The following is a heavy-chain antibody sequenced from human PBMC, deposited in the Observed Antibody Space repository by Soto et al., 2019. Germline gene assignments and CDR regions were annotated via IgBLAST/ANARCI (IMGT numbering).Heavy chain of an antibody. Sequence: SVKVSCKASGGTFSSYAISWVRQAPGQGLEWMGGIIPIFGTANYAQKFQGRVTITADESTSTAYMELSSLRSEDTAVYYCARLMDDYYGMDVWGQGTTVTVSS. CDR1: GGTFSSYA. V-gene: IGHV1-69*13. CDR2: IIPIFGTA. J-gene: IGHJ6*02. CDR3: ARLMDDYYGMDV. D-gene: IGHD2-2*03.